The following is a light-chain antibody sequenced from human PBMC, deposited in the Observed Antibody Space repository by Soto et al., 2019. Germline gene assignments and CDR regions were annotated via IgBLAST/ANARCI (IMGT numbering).Light chain of an antibody. CDR3: QQSVTIPYT. CDR2: AAS. CDR1: QSLSSY. Sequence: DIQMTQSPSYLSASVGNRVTITCRASQSLSSYLNWYQQKPGKAPKLLIYAASSLQSGVPSRFSGSGSGTDFTLTISSPQPEDFATYYCQQSVTIPYTFGQGTKLEIK. V-gene: IGKV1-39*01. J-gene: IGKJ2*01.